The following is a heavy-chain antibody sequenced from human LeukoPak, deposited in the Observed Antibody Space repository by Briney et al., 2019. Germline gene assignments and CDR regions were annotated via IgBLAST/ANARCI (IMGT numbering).Heavy chain of an antibody. CDR3: ARGSPSPRGDY. CDR2: INSDGSST. V-gene: IGHV3-74*01. J-gene: IGHJ4*02. Sequence: GGSLRLSCAASGFTFDDYAMHWVRQAPGKGLVWVSRINSDGSSTSYADSVKGRFTISRDNAKNTLYLQMNSLRAEDTAVYYCARGSPSPRGDYWGQGTLVTVSS. D-gene: IGHD3-10*01. CDR1: GFTFDDYA.